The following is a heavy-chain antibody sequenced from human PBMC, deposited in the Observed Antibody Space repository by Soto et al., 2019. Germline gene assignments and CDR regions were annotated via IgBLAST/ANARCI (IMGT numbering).Heavy chain of an antibody. CDR1: GYPFTSYG. Sequence: QVQLVQSGAEVQKPGASVKVSCEASGYPFTSYGISWVRQAPGQGLEWMGWISPYNGNTNYAQNFQGRITMTTDTSTTTAHMELRSLRSGDTAVYYCARDPGLGAMVVTASLDYWGQGTLVTVSS. CDR2: ISPYNGNT. J-gene: IGHJ4*02. CDR3: ARDPGLGAMVVTASLDY. V-gene: IGHV1-18*01. D-gene: IGHD2-21*02.